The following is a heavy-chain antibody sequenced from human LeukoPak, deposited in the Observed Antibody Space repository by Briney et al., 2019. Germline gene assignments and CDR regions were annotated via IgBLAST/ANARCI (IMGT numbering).Heavy chain of an antibody. CDR2: IKRDGSEI. V-gene: IGHV3-7*02. Sequence: GGPLRLSCAASGFTFSMYWMNWVRQALGKGLEWVASIKRDGSEIYYVDSVKGRFAISRDNAKNSVYLQMNSLRGDDTGVYYCNSGGSPFWGPGTLVTVSS. D-gene: IGHD2-15*01. J-gene: IGHJ4*02. CDR3: NSGGSPF. CDR1: GFTFSMYW.